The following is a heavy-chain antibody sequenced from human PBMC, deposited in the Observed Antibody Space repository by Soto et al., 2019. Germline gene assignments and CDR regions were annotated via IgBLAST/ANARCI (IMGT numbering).Heavy chain of an antibody. Sequence: EVQLMETGGGLIQPGGSLRLSCEASGFTVSSNYMSWVRQAPGKGLEWVSVIYSGGSTYYADSVKGRFTISRDNSKNTLYLQMNSLRAEDTAVYYCASAPLRAKVVTDYWGQGTLVTVSS. CDR2: IYSGGST. CDR3: ASAPLRAKVVTDY. J-gene: IGHJ4*02. V-gene: IGHV3-53*02. D-gene: IGHD2-21*02. CDR1: GFTVSSNY.